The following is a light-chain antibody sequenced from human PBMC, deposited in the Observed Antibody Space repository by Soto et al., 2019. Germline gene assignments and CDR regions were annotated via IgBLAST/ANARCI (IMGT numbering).Light chain of an antibody. CDR2: AAT. Sequence: DIQLTQAPSSVSASVGDRVTIACGASQSISSYLNWYQHKPGKAPSLLIYAATTLQSGVPSRFSGSGSGTDFTLTISSLQPEDFATYYCQQSYSNPRTFGQGTKVDI. J-gene: IGKJ1*01. V-gene: IGKV1-39*01. CDR1: QSISSY. CDR3: QQSYSNPRT.